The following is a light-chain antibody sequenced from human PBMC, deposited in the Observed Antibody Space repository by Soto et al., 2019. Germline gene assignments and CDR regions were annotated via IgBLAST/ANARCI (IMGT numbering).Light chain of an antibody. CDR2: WAS. J-gene: IGKJ1*01. Sequence: IVMTQSPDSLAVSLGERATLNCKSTQSVLYSSTNKNYLAWYQQKPGQPPKLLIYWASTRVSGIPDRFSGSGSGTDFTLTISSLQAEDVAVYYCQQYYSTPWTFGQGTKVEIK. V-gene: IGKV4-1*01. CDR1: QSVLYSSTNKNY. CDR3: QQYYSTPWT.